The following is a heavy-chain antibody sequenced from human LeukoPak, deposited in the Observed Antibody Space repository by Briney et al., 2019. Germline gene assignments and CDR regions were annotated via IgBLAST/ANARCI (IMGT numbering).Heavy chain of an antibody. CDR1: GYTLTDYY. CDR3: ARDWGYVVDY. CDR2: IRADNGNT. Sequence: ASVKVSFKASGYTLTDYYMHWVRQAPGQGLEWMGWIRADNGNTNYAQKFQGRLTVTTDSSTSTAYMELRSLTSDDTALYYCARDWGYVVDYWGQGTLVTVSS. J-gene: IGHJ4*02. V-gene: IGHV1-18*04. D-gene: IGHD3-16*01.